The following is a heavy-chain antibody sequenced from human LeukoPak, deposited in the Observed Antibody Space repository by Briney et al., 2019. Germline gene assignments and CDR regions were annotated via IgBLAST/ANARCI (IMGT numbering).Heavy chain of an antibody. J-gene: IGHJ4*02. Sequence: SGGSLRLSCAASGFTFSSYEMNWVRQAPGKGLEWVSYISSSGSIIYYADSMKGRFTISRDNAKNSLYLQMNSLRAEDTAIYYRARRSVVAPRGFDYWGQGTLVTVSS. CDR3: ARRSVVAPRGFDY. D-gene: IGHD2-2*01. CDR1: GFTFSSYE. V-gene: IGHV3-48*03. CDR2: ISSSGSII.